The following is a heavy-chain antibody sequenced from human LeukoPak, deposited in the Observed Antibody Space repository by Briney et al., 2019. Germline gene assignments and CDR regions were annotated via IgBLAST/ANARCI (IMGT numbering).Heavy chain of an antibody. J-gene: IGHJ3*02. Sequence: GGSLRLSCSASGFTFSSYAMHWVRQAPGKGLEYVSAISSNGGSTYYADSVKGRFTISRDNAKNSLYLQMNSLRAEDTAVYYCARGLSGRLDIWGQGTMVTVSS. V-gene: IGHV3-64*04. CDR2: ISSNGGST. D-gene: IGHD3-10*01. CDR3: ARGLSGRLDI. CDR1: GFTFSSYA.